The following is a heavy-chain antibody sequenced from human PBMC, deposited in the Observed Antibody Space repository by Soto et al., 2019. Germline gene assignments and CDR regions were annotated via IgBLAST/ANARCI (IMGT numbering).Heavy chain of an antibody. J-gene: IGHJ3*02. CDR2: IWYDGSNK. V-gene: IGHV3-33*01. CDR3: ARCGGDCYSGDAFDI. CDR1: GFTFSSYG. Sequence: GGSLRLSCAASGFTFSSYGMHWVRQAPGKGLEWVAVIWYDGSNKYYADSVKGRFTISRDNAKNTLYLQMNSLRAEDTAVYYCARCGGDCYSGDAFDIWGQGTMVTVSS. D-gene: IGHD2-21*01.